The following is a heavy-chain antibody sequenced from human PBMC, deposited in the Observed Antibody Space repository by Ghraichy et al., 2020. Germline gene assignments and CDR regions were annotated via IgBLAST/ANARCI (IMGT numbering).Heavy chain of an antibody. Sequence: LSLTCAVSGGSISSGGYSWTWIRQPPGKGLEWIGYIYHSGNTYYNPSLKSRVIISVDRSKNHFSLKVNSVTAADTAVYYCARDTTYEGYFDYWGQGTLVTVSS. V-gene: IGHV4-30-2*01. J-gene: IGHJ4*02. D-gene: IGHD3-3*01. CDR3: ARDTTYEGYFDY. CDR2: IYHSGNT. CDR1: GGSISSGGYS.